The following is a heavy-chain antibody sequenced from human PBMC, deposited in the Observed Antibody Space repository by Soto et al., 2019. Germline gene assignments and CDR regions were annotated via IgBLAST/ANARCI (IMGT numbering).Heavy chain of an antibody. Sequence: GALRLSCAASVFTFSSHLMHWVRQAPGQGLEWVSGISGIGGGGSTFYTDSVKGRFTISRDNSKNTLYLQMSSLRVEDTAIYYCAQTWGSYREVFDYWGHGTLVTVSS. V-gene: IGHV3-23*01. CDR2: ISGIGGGGST. CDR1: VFTFSSHL. J-gene: IGHJ4*01. D-gene: IGHD3-16*02. CDR3: AQTWGSYREVFDY.